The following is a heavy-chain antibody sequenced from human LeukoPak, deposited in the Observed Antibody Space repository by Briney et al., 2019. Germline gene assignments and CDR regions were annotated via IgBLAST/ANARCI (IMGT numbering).Heavy chain of an antibody. V-gene: IGHV6-1*01. CDR3: ARDRSPFRWYFDL. D-gene: IGHD3-10*01. CDR1: GDSVSRDSAA. Sequence: SQTLSLTCALSGDSVSRDSAAWNWIRQSPSRGLEWLGRTYYRSTWFNEYAVSVKSRITINPDTSKNQFSLQLNSVTPEDTAVYYCARDRSPFRWYFDLWGRGTLVTVSS. J-gene: IGHJ2*01. CDR2: TYYRSTWFN.